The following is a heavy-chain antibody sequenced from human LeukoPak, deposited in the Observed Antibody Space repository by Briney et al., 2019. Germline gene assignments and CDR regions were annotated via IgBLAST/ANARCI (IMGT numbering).Heavy chain of an antibody. D-gene: IGHD3-22*01. CDR2: INHSGST. V-gene: IGHV4-34*01. CDR1: GGSFSGYY. CDR3: ARGLGRSSGYSGY. J-gene: IGHJ4*02. Sequence: SETLSLTCAVYGGSFSGYYWSWIRQPPGKGLEWIGEINHSGSTNYNPSLKSRVTISVDTSKNQFSLKLSSVTAADTAVYYCARGLGRSSGYSGYWGQGTLVTVSS.